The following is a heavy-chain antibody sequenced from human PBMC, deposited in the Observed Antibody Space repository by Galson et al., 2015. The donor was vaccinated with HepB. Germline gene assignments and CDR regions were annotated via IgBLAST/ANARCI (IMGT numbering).Heavy chain of an antibody. J-gene: IGHJ4*02. Sequence: SLRLSCAASGFTFSSYGMHWVRQAPGKGLEWVAVISYDGSNKYYADSVKGRFTISRDNSKNTLYLQMNSLRAEDTAVYYCAKGLDYGDIVVPAAHLDYWGQGTLVTVSS. CDR3: AKGLDYGDIVVPAAHLDY. CDR2: ISYDGSNK. CDR1: GFTFSSYG. V-gene: IGHV3-30*18. D-gene: IGHD2-2*01.